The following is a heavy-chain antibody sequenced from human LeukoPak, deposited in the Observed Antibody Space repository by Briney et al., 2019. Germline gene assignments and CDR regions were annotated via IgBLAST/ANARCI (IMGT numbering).Heavy chain of an antibody. J-gene: IGHJ4*02. D-gene: IGHD3-10*01. V-gene: IGHV4-4*07. CDR1: GGSISSYY. CDR3: ARGEYYYGSGSYYSFDY. Sequence: SSETLSLTCTVSGGSISSYYWSWIRQPAGKGLEWVGRIYTSGSTNYNPSLKSRVTMSVDTSKNQFSLKLSSVTAADTAVYYCARGEYYYGSGSYYSFDYWGQGTLVTVSS. CDR2: IYTSGST.